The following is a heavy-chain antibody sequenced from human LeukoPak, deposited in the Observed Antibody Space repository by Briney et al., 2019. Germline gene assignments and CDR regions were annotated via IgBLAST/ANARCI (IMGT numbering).Heavy chain of an antibody. V-gene: IGHV3-48*04. Sequence: GGSLRLSCAASGFTFSSYSMNWVRQAPGKGLEWVSYISSSSSTIYYADSVKGRVTISRDNAKNSLYLQMNSLRAEDTAVYYCARDSGYDQMSFDYWGQGTLVTVSS. CDR3: ARDSGYDQMSFDY. CDR2: ISSSSSTI. CDR1: GFTFSSYS. D-gene: IGHD5-12*01. J-gene: IGHJ4*02.